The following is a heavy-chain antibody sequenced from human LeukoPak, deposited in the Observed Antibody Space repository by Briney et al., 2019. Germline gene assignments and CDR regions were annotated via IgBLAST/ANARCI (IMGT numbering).Heavy chain of an antibody. Sequence: GASVKVSCKASGYTFTDYYMHWVQQAPGKGLEWTGRVDPEDGETIYAEKFQGRVTITADTSTDTAYMELSSLRSEDTAVYYCARGGGGLSDYYGSGSYELFDYWGQGTLVTVSS. CDR2: VDPEDGET. J-gene: IGHJ4*02. CDR3: ARGGGGLSDYYGSGSYELFDY. V-gene: IGHV1-69-2*01. D-gene: IGHD3-10*01. CDR1: GYTFTDYY.